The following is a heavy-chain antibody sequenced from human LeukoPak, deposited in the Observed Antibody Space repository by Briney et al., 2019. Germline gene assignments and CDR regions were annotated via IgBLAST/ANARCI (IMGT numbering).Heavy chain of an antibody. J-gene: IGHJ4*02. CDR3: ARDRIQLWLRIPFDY. CDR1: GFTFSSYS. V-gene: IGHV3-21*01. CDR2: ISSSISYI. D-gene: IGHD5-18*01. Sequence: GGSLRLSCAASGFTFSSYSMNWARQAPGKGLEPLSSISSSISYIYYADSVKGRFTISRDNAKNSLYLQMNSLRAEDTAVYYCARDRIQLWLRIPFDYWGQGTLVTVSS.